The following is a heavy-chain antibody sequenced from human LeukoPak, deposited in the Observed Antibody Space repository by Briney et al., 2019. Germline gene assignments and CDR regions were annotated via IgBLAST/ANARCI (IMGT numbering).Heavy chain of an antibody. CDR3: ARINSGWYFDY. V-gene: IGHV4-39*07. CDR1: GGSIGSCNY. D-gene: IGHD6-19*01. J-gene: IGHJ4*02. CDR2: VYYSEIT. Sequence: PSETLSLTCTVSGGSIGSCNYGGGVRQPPGKGLEWFASVYYSEITNYNPSLKSRVTISVDRSKNQFSLQLTSVTAEDTAVYYCARINSGWYFDYWGQGTLVTVSS.